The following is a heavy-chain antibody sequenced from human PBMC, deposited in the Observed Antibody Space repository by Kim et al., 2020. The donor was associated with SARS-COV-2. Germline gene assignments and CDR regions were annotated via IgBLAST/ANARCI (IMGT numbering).Heavy chain of an antibody. Sequence: GGSLRLSCAASGFTFDDYAMHWVRQAPGKGLEWVSGISWNSGSIGYADSVKGRFTISRDNAKNSLYLQMNSLRAEDTALYYCAKDRGDSSGWYSYYYYGMDVWGQGTTVTVSS. V-gene: IGHV3-9*01. CDR2: ISWNSGSI. J-gene: IGHJ6*02. CDR1: GFTFDDYA. CDR3: AKDRGDSSGWYSYYYYGMDV. D-gene: IGHD6-19*01.